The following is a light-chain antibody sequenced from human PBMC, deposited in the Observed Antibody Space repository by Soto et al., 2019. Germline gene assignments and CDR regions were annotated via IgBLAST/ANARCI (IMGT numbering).Light chain of an antibody. Sequence: QSVLTQPASVSGSPGQSISISCTGTSSDIGAYDYVSWYQQHPGRAPRLMIFEVTNRPSGVSNRFSGSKSGNTASLTISGLQAEDEANYYCSSYTSSSLLVFGGGTKLTVL. V-gene: IGLV2-14*01. J-gene: IGLJ3*02. CDR2: EVT. CDR3: SSYTSSSLLV. CDR1: SSDIGAYDY.